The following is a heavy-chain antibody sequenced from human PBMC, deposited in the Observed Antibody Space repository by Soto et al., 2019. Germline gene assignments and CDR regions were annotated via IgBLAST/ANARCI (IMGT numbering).Heavy chain of an antibody. CDR1: GYTFTSYG. J-gene: IGHJ3*02. V-gene: IGHV1-18*01. D-gene: IGHD6-13*01. CDR2: ISAYNGNT. CDR3: ARDLEGIAAAGGAFDI. Sequence: EASVKVSCKASGYTFTSYGISWVRQAPGQGLEWMGWISAYNGNTNYAQKLQGRVTMTTDTSTSTAYMELRSLRSDDTAVYYCARDLEGIAAAGGAFDIWGQGTMVTVSS.